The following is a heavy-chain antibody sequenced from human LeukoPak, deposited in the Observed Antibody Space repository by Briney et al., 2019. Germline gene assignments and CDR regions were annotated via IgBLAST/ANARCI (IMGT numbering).Heavy chain of an antibody. D-gene: IGHD3-22*01. Sequence: PSETLSLTCTVSGGSISSYYWGWIRQPPGKGLEWIGYIYYSGSTNYNPSLKSRVTISVDTSKNQFSLKLSSVTAADTAVYYCARLDVDYYDSSGYPDPWGQGTLVTVSS. V-gene: IGHV4-59*08. CDR1: GGSISSYY. J-gene: IGHJ5*02. CDR3: ARLDVDYYDSSGYPDP. CDR2: IYYSGST.